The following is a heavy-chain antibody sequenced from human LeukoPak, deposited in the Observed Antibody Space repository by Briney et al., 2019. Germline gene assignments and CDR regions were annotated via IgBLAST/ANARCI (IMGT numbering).Heavy chain of an antibody. J-gene: IGHJ5*02. CDR1: GATFSSYA. Sequence: GASVKLSCKAAGATFSSYAIRWGRQAPGQGLEWIGGVVPIFGTANHAQKFQGRVTINTDESTSTAYMELGSLRSEDTAVYYCASRTTVTTNWFDPWGQGTLVTVSS. CDR3: ASRTTVTTNWFDP. CDR2: VVPIFGTA. V-gene: IGHV1-69*05. D-gene: IGHD4-11*01.